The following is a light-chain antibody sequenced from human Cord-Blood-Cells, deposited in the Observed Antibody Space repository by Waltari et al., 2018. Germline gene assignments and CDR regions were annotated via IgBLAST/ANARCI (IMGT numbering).Light chain of an antibody. Sequence: EIVSPQPPATPSLSPGEGATLSCSASQSVSSYLAWYQQKPGQAPRLLIYDASNRATGIPARFSGSGSGTDFTLTISSLEPEDFAVYYCQQRSNWPPMYTFGQGTKLEIK. CDR3: QQRSNWPPMYT. V-gene: IGKV3-11*01. CDR2: DAS. CDR1: QSVSSY. J-gene: IGKJ2*01.